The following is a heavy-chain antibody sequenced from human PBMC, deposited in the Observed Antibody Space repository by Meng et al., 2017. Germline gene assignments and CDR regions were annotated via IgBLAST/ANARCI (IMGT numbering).Heavy chain of an antibody. Sequence: QVQLGGSGGGVVQPGRSLRLSCAASGFTFSSYAMHWVRQAPGKGLEWVAVISYDGSNKYYADSVKGRFTISRDNSKNTLYLQMNSLRAEDTAVYYCARSVTTMVRGVIIFWGQGTLVTVSS. CDR1: GFTFSSYA. CDR2: ISYDGSNK. D-gene: IGHD3-10*01. CDR3: ARSVTTMVRGVIIF. V-gene: IGHV3-30*01. J-gene: IGHJ1*01.